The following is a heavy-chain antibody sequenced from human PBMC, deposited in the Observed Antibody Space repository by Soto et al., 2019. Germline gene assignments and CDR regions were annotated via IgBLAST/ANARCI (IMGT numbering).Heavy chain of an antibody. J-gene: IGHJ4*02. CDR1: GYTFTSYG. CDR3: ARVGGASGWSFDY. Sequence: ASVKVSCKASGYTFTSYGISWVRQAPEQGLEWMGISVDNGDTNYAQRLQDRVTMTTDTSTSTAFMELRSLRSDDTAIYYCARVGGASGWSFDYWGQGTLVTVSS. V-gene: IGHV1-18*01. D-gene: IGHD6-19*01. CDR2: ISVDNGDT.